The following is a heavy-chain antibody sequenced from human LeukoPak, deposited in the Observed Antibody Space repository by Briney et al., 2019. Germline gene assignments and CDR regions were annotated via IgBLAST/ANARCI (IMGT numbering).Heavy chain of an antibody. D-gene: IGHD2-15*01. Sequence: SETLSLTCTVSGGSISSYYWSWIRQPAGKGLEWIGRIYTSGSTNYNPSLKSRISISVDTSKNQFSLKLTSVTAADTAVYYCAREGLSRGYCSGGSCSDAFDIWGQGTMVTVSS. V-gene: IGHV4-4*07. CDR1: GGSISSYY. J-gene: IGHJ3*02. CDR3: AREGLSRGYCSGGSCSDAFDI. CDR2: IYTSGST.